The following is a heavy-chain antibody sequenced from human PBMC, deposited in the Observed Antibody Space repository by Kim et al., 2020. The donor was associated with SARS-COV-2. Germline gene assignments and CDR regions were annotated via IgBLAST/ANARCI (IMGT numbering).Heavy chain of an antibody. V-gene: IGHV3-21*01. CDR1: GFTFSSYS. D-gene: IGHD1-26*01. Sequence: GGSLRLSCAASGFTFSSYSMNWVRQAPGKGLEWVSSISSSSSYIYYADSVKGRFTISRDNAKNSLYLQMNSLRAEDTAVYYCASFVRTPPMGGYFDYWGQGTLVTVSS. CDR2: ISSSSSYI. J-gene: IGHJ4*02. CDR3: ASFVRTPPMGGYFDY.